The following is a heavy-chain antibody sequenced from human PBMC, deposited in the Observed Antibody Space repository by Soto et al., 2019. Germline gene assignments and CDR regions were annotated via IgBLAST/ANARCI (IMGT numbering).Heavy chain of an antibody. J-gene: IGHJ4*02. CDR2: INPNGGIT. CDR1: GYTFSSYY. V-gene: IGHV1-46*01. CDR3: ARGLGLGDC. D-gene: IGHD3-9*01. Sequence: ASVKFSCKASGYTFSSYYIHWVRQAPGQDRECIIIINPNGGITNYXXNDKGRLXXTRDASTATVXMDLSXLTSDDTAMYYCARGLGLGDCWGQGTLVTGSS.